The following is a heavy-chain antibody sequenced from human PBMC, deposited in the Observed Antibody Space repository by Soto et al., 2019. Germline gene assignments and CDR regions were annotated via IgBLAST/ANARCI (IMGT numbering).Heavy chain of an antibody. CDR1: GFTFSSYG. J-gene: IGHJ4*02. Sequence: PGGSLRLSCAASGFTFSSYGMHWVRQAPGKGLEWVAVISYDGSNKYYADSVKGRFTISRDNSKNTLYLQMNSLRAEDTAVYYCAKDLRDGYNSHYFDYWGQGTLVTVSS. CDR3: AKDLRDGYNSHYFDY. V-gene: IGHV3-30*18. D-gene: IGHD5-12*01. CDR2: ISYDGSNK.